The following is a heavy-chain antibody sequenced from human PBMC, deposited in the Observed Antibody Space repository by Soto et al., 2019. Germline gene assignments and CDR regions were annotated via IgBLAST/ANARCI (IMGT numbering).Heavy chain of an antibody. Sequence: QVQLVQSGAEVKKPGASVKVSCKASGYTFTSYGISWVRQAPGQGLEWMGWISAYNGNTNYAQKLQGRVTMTTDTXTXTXCMELRSLRSDDTAVYYCARVRPLGYSGYNTEPCDYWGQGTLVTVSS. CDR1: GYTFTSYG. J-gene: IGHJ4*02. D-gene: IGHD5-12*01. V-gene: IGHV1-18*01. CDR3: ARVRPLGYSGYNTEPCDY. CDR2: ISAYNGNT.